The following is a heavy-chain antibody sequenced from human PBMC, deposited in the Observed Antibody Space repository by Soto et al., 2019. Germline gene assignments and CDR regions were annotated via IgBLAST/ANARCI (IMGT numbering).Heavy chain of an antibody. D-gene: IGHD6-13*01. Sequence: ASVKVSCKVSGYTLTELSMHWVRQAPGKGLEWMGGFDPEDGETIYAQKFQGRVTMTEDTSTDTAYMELSSLRSEDTAVYYCATLLAAGGYYYYYGMDVWGQGTTVTVSS. CDR3: ATLLAAGGYYYYYGMDV. CDR1: GYTLTELS. V-gene: IGHV1-24*01. J-gene: IGHJ6*02. CDR2: FDPEDGET.